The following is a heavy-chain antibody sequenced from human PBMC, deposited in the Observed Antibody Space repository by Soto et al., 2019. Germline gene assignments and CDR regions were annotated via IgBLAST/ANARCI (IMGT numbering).Heavy chain of an antibody. J-gene: IGHJ6*02. CDR2: IIPMFSKA. V-gene: IGHV1-69*13. CDR3: ATXVVVVQGAINYYYYGMDV. D-gene: IGHD2-2*02. CDR1: GGTFSSYA. Sequence: SVKVSCKASGGTFSSYAFSWVRQAPGQGLEWMGGIIPMFSKADSAQKFQDRVTINADESTSTAYMELNSLRSEDTAVYYCATXVVVVQGAINYYYYGMDVWGQGTTVTV.